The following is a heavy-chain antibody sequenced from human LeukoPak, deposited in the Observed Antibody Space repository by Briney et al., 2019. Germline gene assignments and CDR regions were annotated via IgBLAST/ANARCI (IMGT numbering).Heavy chain of an antibody. J-gene: IGHJ4*02. V-gene: IGHV4-34*01. D-gene: IGHD6-13*01. Sequence: SETLSLTCAVYGGSFSGYYWSWIRQPPGKGLEWIGEIKHSGSTNYNPSLKSRVTISVDTSKKQFSLKLSSVTAADTAVYYCARGVGAAAGLPPFNYWGQGTLVTDSS. CDR1: GGSFSGYY. CDR3: ARGVGAAAGLPPFNY. CDR2: IKHSGST.